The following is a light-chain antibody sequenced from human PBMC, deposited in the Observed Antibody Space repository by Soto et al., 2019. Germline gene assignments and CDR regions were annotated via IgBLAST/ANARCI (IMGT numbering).Light chain of an antibody. CDR3: QQYNDLST. CDR2: KSS. CDR1: QNINNY. J-gene: IGKJ4*01. Sequence: DIQMTQSPSSLSATVGDRVTITCQASQNINNYLNWYQQKPGRAPKLLIYKSSILESGVPSRFSGSGSGTEFTLTISSLQADDFATYYCQQYNDLSTFGGGTKVDIK. V-gene: IGKV1-5*03.